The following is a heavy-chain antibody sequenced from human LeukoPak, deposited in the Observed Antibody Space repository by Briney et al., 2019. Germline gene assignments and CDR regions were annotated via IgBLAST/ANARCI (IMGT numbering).Heavy chain of an antibody. D-gene: IGHD3-16*02. V-gene: IGHV5-51*01. CDR2: IYPGDSDT. Sequence: GESLKISCKGSGYSSTSYWIGWVRQTPGKGLEWMGIIYPGDSDTRYSPSFQGQVTISADKSISTAYLQWSSLKASDTAMYYCARHENSGDDYVWGSYRPIDYWGQGTLVTVSS. CDR3: ARHENSGDDYVWGSYRPIDY. CDR1: GYSSTSYW. J-gene: IGHJ4*02.